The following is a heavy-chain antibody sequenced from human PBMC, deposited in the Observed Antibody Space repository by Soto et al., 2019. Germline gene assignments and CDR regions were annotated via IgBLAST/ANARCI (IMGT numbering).Heavy chain of an antibody. D-gene: IGHD5-12*01. CDR3: ARGGGYVSFEY. CDR1: GASITYGGYS. V-gene: IGHV4-30-2*01. Sequence: QLQLHESGSALVKPSQTLSLTCTVTGASITYGGYSWSWIRQTPGKGLEWLGYINHLESTFHIPSFESRLTLSIDRTKNPFSRYLTSVPAADRAVYYCARGGGYVSFEYWGQGILVTVSS. CDR2: INHLEST. J-gene: IGHJ4*02.